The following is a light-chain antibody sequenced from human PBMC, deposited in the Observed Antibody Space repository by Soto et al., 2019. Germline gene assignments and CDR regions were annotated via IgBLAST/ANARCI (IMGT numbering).Light chain of an antibody. V-gene: IGLV2-8*01. CDR2: EVS. Sequence: QSALTQPPSASGSPGQSVTIPCAGTSKDVGGYNFVSWYQQHPGKAPKLIIYEVSKRPSGVPDRFSGSKSGNTSSLTVSGLQVEDEADYYCTSYGGRANWLFGGGTKLTLL. J-gene: IGLJ3*02. CDR3: TSYGGRANWL. CDR1: SKDVGGYNF.